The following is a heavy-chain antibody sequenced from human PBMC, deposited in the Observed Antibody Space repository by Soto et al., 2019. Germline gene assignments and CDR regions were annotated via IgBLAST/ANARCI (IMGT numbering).Heavy chain of an antibody. CDR2: LNPGNGNT. Sequence: GASVKVSCKASGYTFTNYAIHWVRQAPGQRLEWMGWLNPGNGNTKYPQKFQGRVTITRDTSASTAYMFLSSLRSEDTAVYYCARGQGIPYCGGDCYSDWYFDLWGRGTLVTVSS. J-gene: IGHJ2*01. CDR1: GYTFTNYA. CDR3: ARGQGIPYCGGDCYSDWYFDL. D-gene: IGHD2-21*01. V-gene: IGHV1-3*01.